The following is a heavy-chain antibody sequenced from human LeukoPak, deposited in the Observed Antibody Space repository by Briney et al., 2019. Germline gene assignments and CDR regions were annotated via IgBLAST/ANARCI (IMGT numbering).Heavy chain of an antibody. Sequence: SETLSLTCAVSGYSISSGYYWGWIRQPPGKGLEWIGSIYHSGSTYYNPSLKSRVTISVDTSKNQFSLKLSSVTAADTAVYYCARLEGIVGATTLPHHRTIDYWGQGTLVTVSS. CDR2: IYHSGST. CDR1: GYSISSGYY. D-gene: IGHD1-26*01. J-gene: IGHJ4*02. CDR3: ARLEGIVGATTLPHHRTIDY. V-gene: IGHV4-38-2*01.